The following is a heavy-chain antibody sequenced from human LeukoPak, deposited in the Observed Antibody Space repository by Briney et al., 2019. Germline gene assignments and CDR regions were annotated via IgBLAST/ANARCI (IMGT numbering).Heavy chain of an antibody. Sequence: GGSLRLSCAASGFTFSSYAMSWVRQAPGKGLEWVSAISGSGGSTYYADSVKGRFTISRDNSKNTLCLQMNSLRAEDTAVYYCAKVRYDSSIYYFDYWGQGTLVTVSS. CDR2: ISGSGGST. J-gene: IGHJ4*02. V-gene: IGHV3-23*01. D-gene: IGHD3-22*01. CDR1: GFTFSSYA. CDR3: AKVRYDSSIYYFDY.